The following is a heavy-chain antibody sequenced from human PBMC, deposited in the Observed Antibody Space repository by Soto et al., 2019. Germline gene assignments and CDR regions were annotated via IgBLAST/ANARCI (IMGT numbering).Heavy chain of an antibody. J-gene: IGHJ3*02. V-gene: IGHV5-51*01. D-gene: IGHD3-22*01. CDR1: W. Sequence: WVGSVPLKKRKGLEWMGIIYPGDSDTRYSPSFQGQVTISADKSISTAYLQRSSLKASDTAMYYCARPRDYYESRSPFDIWGQGTMVTVSS. CDR2: IYPGDSDT. CDR3: ARPRDYYESRSPFDI.